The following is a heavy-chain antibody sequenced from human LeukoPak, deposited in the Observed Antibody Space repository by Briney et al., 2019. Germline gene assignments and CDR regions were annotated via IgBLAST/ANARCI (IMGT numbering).Heavy chain of an antibody. V-gene: IGHV4-38-2*01. CDR1: GYSISSGYY. J-gene: IGHJ3*02. CDR2: IYHSGST. D-gene: IGHD2-2*01. Sequence: PSETLSLTCGVSGYSISSGYYWGWIRQPPGKGLEWIGSIYHSGSTYYNPPLKSRVTISVDTSKNQFSLKLSSVTAADTAVYYCATLTHSVVVPTTLHGAFDIWGQGTIVTVSS. CDR3: ATLTHSVVVPTTLHGAFDI.